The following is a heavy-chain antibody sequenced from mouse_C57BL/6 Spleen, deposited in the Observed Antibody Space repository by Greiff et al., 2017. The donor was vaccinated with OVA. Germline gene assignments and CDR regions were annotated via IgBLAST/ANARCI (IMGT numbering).Heavy chain of an antibody. CDR1: GFTFSSYA. Sequence: EVKLVESGEGLVKPGGSLKLSCAASGFTFSSYAMSWVRQTPEKRLEWVAYISSGGDYIYYADTVKGRFTISRDNARNTLYLQMSSLKSEDTAMYYCTRTGREWYYFDYWGQGTTLTVSS. V-gene: IGHV5-9-1*02. J-gene: IGHJ2*01. D-gene: IGHD4-1*01. CDR2: ISSGGDYI. CDR3: TRTGREWYYFDY.